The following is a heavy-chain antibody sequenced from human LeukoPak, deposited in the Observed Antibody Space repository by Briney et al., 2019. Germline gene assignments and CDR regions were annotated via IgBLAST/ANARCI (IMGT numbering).Heavy chain of an antibody. CDR3: AKVHPWIAG. CDR1: GFTFSSYA. CDR2: ISYDGSNK. D-gene: IGHD2-2*03. Sequence: GGSLRLSCAASGFTFSSYAMHWVRQAPGKGLEWVAVISYDGSNKYYADSVKGRFTISRDNSKNTLCLQMNSLRAEDTAVYYCAKVHPWIAGWGQGTLVTVSS. V-gene: IGHV3-30*04. J-gene: IGHJ4*02.